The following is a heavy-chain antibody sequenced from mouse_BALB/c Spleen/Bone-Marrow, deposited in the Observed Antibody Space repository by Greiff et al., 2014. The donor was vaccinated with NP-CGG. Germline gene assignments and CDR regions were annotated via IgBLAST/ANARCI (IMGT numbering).Heavy chain of an antibody. D-gene: IGHD2-10*01. Sequence: ESGPELVKPGASVKMSCKASGYTFTSYIMHWVKQKPGQGLEWIGYINPYNDGTKYNEKFKGKATLTSDKSSSTAYMELSSLTSEDSAVYYCARPATYYGNFYWYFDVWGAGTTVTVSS. J-gene: IGHJ1*01. CDR1: GYTFTSYI. CDR3: ARPATYYGNFYWYFDV. CDR2: INPYNDGT. V-gene: IGHV1-14*01.